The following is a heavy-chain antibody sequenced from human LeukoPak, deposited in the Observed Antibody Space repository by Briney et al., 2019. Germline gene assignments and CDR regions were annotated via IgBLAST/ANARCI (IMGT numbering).Heavy chain of an antibody. V-gene: IGHV3-30*04. CDR3: AREGWHDAFDI. J-gene: IGHJ3*02. D-gene: IGHD2-15*01. Sequence: GGSLRLSCAASGFTFSSYVMHWVRQAPGKGLEWVAIISYDGSNEYYADSVKGRFTISRDNAKNSLYLQINSLRAEDTAVYSCAREGWHDAFDIWGQGTMVTVSS. CDR2: ISYDGSNE. CDR1: GFTFSSYV.